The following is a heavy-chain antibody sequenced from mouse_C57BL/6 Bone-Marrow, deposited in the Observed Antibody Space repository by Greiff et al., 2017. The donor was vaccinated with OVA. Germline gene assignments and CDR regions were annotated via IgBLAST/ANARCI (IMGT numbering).Heavy chain of an antibody. CDR1: GYSITSGYY. CDR3: ARELGRYY. V-gene: IGHV3-6*01. CDR2: ISYDGSN. Sequence: EVKLQESGPGLVKPSQSLSLTCSVTGYSITSGYYWNWIRQFPGNKLEWMGYISYDGSNNYNPSLKNRISITRDTSKNQFFLKLNSVTTEDTATYYCARELGRYYWGQGTTLTVSS. J-gene: IGHJ2*01. D-gene: IGHD4-1*01.